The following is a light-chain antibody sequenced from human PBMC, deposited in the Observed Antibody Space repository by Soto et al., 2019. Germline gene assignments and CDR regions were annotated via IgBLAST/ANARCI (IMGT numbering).Light chain of an antibody. CDR1: SSNIGAGYD. CDR3: QSHDSSLSTYV. CDR2: GHT. J-gene: IGLJ1*01. Sequence: QSVLTQPPSVSGAPGQRVTIACTGSSSNIGAGYDVRWYQQLPGTAPKLLIYGHTNRPSGVPDRFSGSKSGTSASLAITGLQAEDEADYYCQSHDSSLSTYVFGSGTKLTVL. V-gene: IGLV1-40*01.